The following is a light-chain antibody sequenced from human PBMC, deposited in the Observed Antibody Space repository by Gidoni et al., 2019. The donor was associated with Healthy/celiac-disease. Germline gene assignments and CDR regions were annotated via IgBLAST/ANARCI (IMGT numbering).Light chain of an antibody. CDR2: AAS. CDR3: QQSYSTPWT. Sequence: DIQMTQSPSSLSASVGDRVTITCRASQSISSYLNWYQQKPGKAPKLLIYAASSLQSGDPTRFSSSGSRKDFTLTISSLQPEDFATYYCQQSYSTPWTFGQGTRVEIK. CDR1: QSISSY. J-gene: IGKJ1*01. V-gene: IGKV1-39*01.